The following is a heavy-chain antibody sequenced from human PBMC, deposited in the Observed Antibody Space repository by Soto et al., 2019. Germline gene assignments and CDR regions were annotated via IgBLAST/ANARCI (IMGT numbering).Heavy chain of an antibody. Sequence: SVKVSCKASGGTFSIYSISWVRQAPGQGLEWMGGIIPIFDTANYAQKFQGRVTITADESTSTAYMELSSLRSEDTAVYYCARSTYDFWSGYYVYWGQGTLVTVSS. D-gene: IGHD3-3*01. J-gene: IGHJ4*02. CDR3: ARSTYDFWSGYYVY. V-gene: IGHV1-69*13. CDR1: GGTFSIYS. CDR2: IIPIFDTA.